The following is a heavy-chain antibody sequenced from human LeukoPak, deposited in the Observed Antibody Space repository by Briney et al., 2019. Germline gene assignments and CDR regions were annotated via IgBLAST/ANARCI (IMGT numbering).Heavy chain of an antibody. CDR1: GGSISSGDYY. J-gene: IGHJ5*02. D-gene: IGHD6-13*01. CDR2: IYYSGST. V-gene: IGHV4-30-4*08. Sequence: SQTLSLTCTVSGGSISSGDYYWSWIRQPPGKGLEWIGYIYYSGSTYYNPSLKSRVTISVDTSKNQFSLKLSSVTAADTAMYYCARAVSHSSHNWFDPWGQGTLVTVSS. CDR3: ARAVSHSSHNWFDP.